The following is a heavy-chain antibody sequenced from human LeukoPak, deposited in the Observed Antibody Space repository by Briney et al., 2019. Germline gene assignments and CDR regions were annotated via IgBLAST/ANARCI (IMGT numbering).Heavy chain of an antibody. CDR1: GFTFSSYG. J-gene: IGHJ4*02. V-gene: IGHV3-30*18. CDR3: AKDRFSSGWSD. CDR2: ISYDGSNK. Sequence: GRSLRLSCAASGFTFSSYGMHWVRQAPGKGLEWVAVISYDGSNKYYADSVKGRFTIFRDNSKNTLYLQMNSLRAEDTAVYYCAKDRFSSGWSDWGQGTLVTVSS. D-gene: IGHD6-19*01.